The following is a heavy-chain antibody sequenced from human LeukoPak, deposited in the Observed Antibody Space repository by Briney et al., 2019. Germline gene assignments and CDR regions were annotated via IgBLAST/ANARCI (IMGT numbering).Heavy chain of an antibody. J-gene: IGHJ4*02. Sequence: ASVKVSCKSSGYSFAGYYMQWVRQAPGQGPEWMGWMNPANGVTNYARKFQGRVTLTSDTSISTAYMELGRLTSDDTAVYYCARDPSGDSSGYPFDYWGQGTVVTVSS. CDR3: ARDPSGDSSGYPFDY. CDR2: MNPANGVT. V-gene: IGHV1-2*02. CDR1: GYSFAGYY. D-gene: IGHD3-22*01.